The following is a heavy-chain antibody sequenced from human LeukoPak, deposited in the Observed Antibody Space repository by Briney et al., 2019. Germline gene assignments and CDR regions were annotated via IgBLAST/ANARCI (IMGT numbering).Heavy chain of an antibody. CDR3: AKATTVTTNYYFDY. CDR1: GFTFSSYG. D-gene: IGHD4-17*01. V-gene: IGHV3-30*18. J-gene: IGHJ4*02. Sequence: GGSLRLSCAASGFTFSSYGMHWVRQAPGKGLEWVAVISYDGSNKYYADSVKGRFTISRDNSKNTLYLQMNSLRAEDTAVYYCAKATTVTTNYYFDYWGQGTLVTVSS. CDR2: ISYDGSNK.